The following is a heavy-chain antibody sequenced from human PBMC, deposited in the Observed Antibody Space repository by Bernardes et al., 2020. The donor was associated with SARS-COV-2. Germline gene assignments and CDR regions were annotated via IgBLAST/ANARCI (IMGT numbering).Heavy chain of an antibody. CDR3: AGFRGYNYVDFDL. V-gene: IGHV4-34*01. D-gene: IGHD5-18*01. Sequence: SETLSLTCAVYGGSFSSYYWSWIRQPPGKGLEWIGEINHSGDTNYNSSLKSRVTVSVDTSKNQFSLKLSSVTAADTAVYYCAGFRGYNYVDFDLWGRGTLVRVSS. CDR1: GGSFSSYY. J-gene: IGHJ2*01. CDR2: INHSGDT.